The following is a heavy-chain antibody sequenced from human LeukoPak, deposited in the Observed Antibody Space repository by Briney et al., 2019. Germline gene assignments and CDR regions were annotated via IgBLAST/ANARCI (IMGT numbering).Heavy chain of an antibody. CDR1: GFTFSSYA. V-gene: IGHV3-53*04. CDR2: IYSGGST. J-gene: IGHJ2*01. CDR3: ARTYGDYVMAWYFDL. D-gene: IGHD4-17*01. Sequence: SGGSLRLSCAASGFTFSSYAMSWVRQAPGKGLEWVSVIYSGGSTYYADSVKGRFTISRHNSKNTLYLQMNSLRAEDTAVYYCARTYGDYVMAWYFDLWGRGTLVTVSS.